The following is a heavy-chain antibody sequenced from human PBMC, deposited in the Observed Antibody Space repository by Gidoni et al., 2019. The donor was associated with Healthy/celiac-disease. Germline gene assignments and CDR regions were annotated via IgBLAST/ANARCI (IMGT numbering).Heavy chain of an antibody. Sequence: QVQLVQSGAEVKKPGSSVKVSCKASGGTFSSYAISWVRQAPGQGLEWMGGIIPIFGTANYAQKFQGRVTITADESTSTAYMELSSLRSEDTAVYYCARLLAYCGGDCYSGYDYWGQGTLVTVSS. CDR1: GGTFSSYA. D-gene: IGHD2-21*02. CDR3: ARLLAYCGGDCYSGYDY. J-gene: IGHJ4*02. V-gene: IGHV1-69*01. CDR2: IIPIFGTA.